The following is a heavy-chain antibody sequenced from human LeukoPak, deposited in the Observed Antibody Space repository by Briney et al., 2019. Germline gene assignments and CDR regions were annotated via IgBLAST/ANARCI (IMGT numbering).Heavy chain of an antibody. CDR3: ARGPRYCSGGSCLNWFDP. Sequence: GGSLRLSCAASGFTFSSYAMHWVRQAPGKGLEWVAVISYDGSNKYYADSVKGRFTISRDNSKNTLYLQMNSLRAEDTAVYYCARGPRYCSGGSCLNWFDPWGQGTLVTVSS. D-gene: IGHD2-15*01. CDR1: GFTFSSYA. J-gene: IGHJ5*02. V-gene: IGHV3-30*04. CDR2: ISYDGSNK.